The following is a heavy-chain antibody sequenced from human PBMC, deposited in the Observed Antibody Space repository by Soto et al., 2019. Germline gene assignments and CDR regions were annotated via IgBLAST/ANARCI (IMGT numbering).Heavy chain of an antibody. CDR1: GFTFSSYW. V-gene: IGHV3-7*01. Sequence: GGSLRLSCAASGFTFSSYWMSWVRQAPGKGLEWVANIKQDGSEKYYVDSVKGRFTISRDNAKNSLYLQMNSLRAEDTAVYYCARSRYCSGGSCYSKWGQGTLVTVSS. J-gene: IGHJ4*02. CDR3: ARSRYCSGGSCYSK. D-gene: IGHD2-15*01. CDR2: IKQDGSEK.